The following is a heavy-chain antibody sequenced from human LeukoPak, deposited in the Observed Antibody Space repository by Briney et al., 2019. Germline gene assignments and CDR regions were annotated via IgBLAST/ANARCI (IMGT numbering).Heavy chain of an antibody. CDR2: ISSSSSTI. Sequence: PGGSLRLSCAASGFTFSSYSMNWVRQAPGKGLEWVSYISSSSSTIYYADSVKGRFTISRDNAKNSLYLQMNSPRAEDTAVYYCARVYPDTAMVDYYYYYMDVWGKGTTVTVSS. CDR1: GFTFSSYS. D-gene: IGHD5-18*01. V-gene: IGHV3-48*01. J-gene: IGHJ6*03. CDR3: ARVYPDTAMVDYYYYYMDV.